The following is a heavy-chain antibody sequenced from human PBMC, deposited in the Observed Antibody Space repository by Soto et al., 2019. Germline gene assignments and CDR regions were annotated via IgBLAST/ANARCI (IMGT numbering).Heavy chain of an antibody. CDR2: IIPIFGAV. CDR1: GGTFSNYT. Sequence: QVQLVQSGAEVRKPGSSVKVSCKASGGTFSNYTISWVRQAPGQGLEWMGGIIPIFGAVNYAQKFQGRLTISVGETTTTAHMELSSLGSEDTAVYYCAIGYCSGGSCYVAKYYGLDVWGQGTTVIVS. D-gene: IGHD2-15*01. CDR3: AIGYCSGGSCYVAKYYGLDV. J-gene: IGHJ6*02. V-gene: IGHV1-69*01.